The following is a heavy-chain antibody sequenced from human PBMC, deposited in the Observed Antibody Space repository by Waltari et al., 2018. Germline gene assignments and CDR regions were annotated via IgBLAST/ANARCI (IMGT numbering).Heavy chain of an antibody. D-gene: IGHD3-10*01. CDR3: SALAGSGSSDY. J-gene: IGHJ4*02. Sequence: TVSGGSISSGSYYWSWIRQPAGKGLEWIGRIYTSGSTNYNPSLKSRVTISVDTSKNQFSLKLSSVTAADTAVYYCSALAGSGSSDYWGQGTLVTVSS. V-gene: IGHV4-61*02. CDR2: IYTSGST. CDR1: GGSISSGSYY.